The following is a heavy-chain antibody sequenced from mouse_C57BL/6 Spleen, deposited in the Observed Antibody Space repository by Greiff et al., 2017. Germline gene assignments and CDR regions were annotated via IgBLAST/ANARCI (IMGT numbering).Heavy chain of an antibody. CDR3: ASSGITTVVATDCDY. V-gene: IGHV1-4*01. D-gene: IGHD1-1*01. CDR2: INPSSGYT. Sequence: VQLQQSGAELARPGASVKMSCKASGYTFTSYTMHWVKQRPGQGLEWIGYINPSSGYTKYNQKFKDKATLTADKSSSTAYMQLSSLTSEDSAVYYCASSGITTVVATDCDYWGQGTTLTVSS. CDR1: GYTFTSYT. J-gene: IGHJ2*01.